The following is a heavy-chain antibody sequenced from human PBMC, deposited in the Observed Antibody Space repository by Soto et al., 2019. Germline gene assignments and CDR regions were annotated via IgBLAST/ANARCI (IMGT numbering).Heavy chain of an antibody. CDR1: GFTFSSYS. D-gene: IGHD1-26*01. CDR3: ARDTGRIPIDY. Sequence: GGSLGLSCAASGFTFSSYSMNWVRQAPGKGLEWVSYISSSSSTIYYADSVKGRFTISRDNAKNSLYLQMNSLRAEDTAVYYCARDTGRIPIDYWGQGTLVTVSS. CDR2: ISSSSSTI. V-gene: IGHV3-48*01. J-gene: IGHJ4*02.